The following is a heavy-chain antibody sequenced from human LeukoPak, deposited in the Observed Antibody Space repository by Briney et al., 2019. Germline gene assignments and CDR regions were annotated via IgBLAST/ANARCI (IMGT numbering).Heavy chain of an antibody. CDR2: ICPSRST. D-gene: IGHD5-18*01. CDR3: ATNGPAYSYGPWDDAFDI. J-gene: IGHJ3*02. V-gene: IGHV4-4*07. CDR1: GDSISSYY. Sequence: SETLSLTCTVSGDSISSYYWSWIRQPAGKGLEWIGRICPSRSTNYNPSLKSRVTMSVDTSENQFSLKLSSVTAADTAVYYCATNGPAYSYGPWDDAFDIWGQGTMVTVSS.